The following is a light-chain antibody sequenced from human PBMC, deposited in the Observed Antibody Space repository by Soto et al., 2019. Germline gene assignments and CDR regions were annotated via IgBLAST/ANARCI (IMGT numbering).Light chain of an antibody. CDR1: QSISSS. Sequence: DIQMTQSPSSLSASVGDRVTITCRASQSISSSLNWYQQKPGKAPELRIFAASSLQSGVPSRFSGSGSGTDFPLTISSLQPVDSATYSGQQSYSSPQTFGPGAKIDIK. J-gene: IGKJ3*01. CDR2: AAS. CDR3: QQSYSSPQT. V-gene: IGKV1-39*01.